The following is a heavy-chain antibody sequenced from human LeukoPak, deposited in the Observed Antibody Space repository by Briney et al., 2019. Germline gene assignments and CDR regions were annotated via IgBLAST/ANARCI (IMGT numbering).Heavy chain of an antibody. CDR2: ISSSSSYI. V-gene: IGHV3-21*01. D-gene: IGHD6-6*01. J-gene: IGHJ5*02. CDR1: GFTFSSYS. Sequence: GGSLRLSCAASGFTFSSYSMNWVRQAPGKGLEWVSSISSSSSYIYYADSVKGRFTISRDNAKNSLYLQMNSLRAEDTAVYYCARDRVRSGPLGKQFVRGGLWFDPWGQGTLVTVSS. CDR3: ARDRVRSGPLGKQFVRGGLWFDP.